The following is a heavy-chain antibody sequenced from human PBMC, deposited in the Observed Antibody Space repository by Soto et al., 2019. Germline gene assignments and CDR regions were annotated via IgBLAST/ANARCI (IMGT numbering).Heavy chain of an antibody. CDR3: ARDKAEYGDYRGWFDP. CDR1: GGTFSSYA. V-gene: IGHV1-69*01. CDR2: IIPIFGTA. J-gene: IGHJ5*02. D-gene: IGHD4-17*01. Sequence: QVQLVQSGAEVKKPGSSVKVSCKASGGTFSSYAISWVRQAPGQGLEWMGGIIPIFGTANYAQKFQGRVTIIADEATSTADMELSSLRSEDTAVYYCARDKAEYGDYRGWFDPWGQGTLVTVSS.